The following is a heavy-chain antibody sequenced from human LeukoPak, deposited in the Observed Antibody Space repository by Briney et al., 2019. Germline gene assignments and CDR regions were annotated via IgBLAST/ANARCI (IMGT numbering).Heavy chain of an antibody. D-gene: IGHD1-1*01. CDR2: IYYTGST. V-gene: IGHV4-59*01. CDR3: AREGTSGTHLNWFDP. Sequence: PSETLSLTCTVSGGSISSYYWSWIRQPPGKGLEWIDYIYYTGSTNYNPSLKSRVTLSVDTSKNQFSLKLSSVTAADTAVYYCAREGTSGTHLNWFDPWGQGTLVTVSS. CDR1: GGSISSYY. J-gene: IGHJ5*02.